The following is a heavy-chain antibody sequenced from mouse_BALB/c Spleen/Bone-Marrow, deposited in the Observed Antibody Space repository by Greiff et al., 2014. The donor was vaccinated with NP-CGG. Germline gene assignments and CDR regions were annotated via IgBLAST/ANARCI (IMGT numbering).Heavy chain of an antibody. Sequence: DVKLVESGGGLAKPGGSLKLSCAASGFTFSDYYMYWVRQTPEKRLEWVATISDGGGYTYYPDSVWGRFTISRDNAKNNLYLQMSSLKSEDTAMYYCARSGERYGAMDYWGQGTSVTV. CDR3: ARSGERYGAMDY. J-gene: IGHJ4*01. D-gene: IGHD2-10*02. CDR2: ISDGGGYT. CDR1: GFTFSDYY. V-gene: IGHV5-4*02.